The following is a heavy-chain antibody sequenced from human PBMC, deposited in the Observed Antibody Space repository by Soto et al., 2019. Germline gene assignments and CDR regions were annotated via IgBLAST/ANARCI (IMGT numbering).Heavy chain of an antibody. V-gene: IGHV4-39*01. D-gene: IGHD3-10*01. CDR3: AEQVGSGSYFPI. CDR2: IYYSGST. CDR1: GGSISSNAYF. Sequence: SETLSLTCTVSGGSISSNAYFWGWIRQPPGKGLEWIGSIYYSGSTYYSPSLKSRVTISVDTSKNQFSLKLSSVTAADTAVYYCAEQVGSGSYFPIWGQGTLVTVSS. J-gene: IGHJ4*02.